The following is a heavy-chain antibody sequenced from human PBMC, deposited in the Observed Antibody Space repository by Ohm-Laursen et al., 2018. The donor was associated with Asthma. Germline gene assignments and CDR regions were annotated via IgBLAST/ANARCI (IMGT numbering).Heavy chain of an antibody. D-gene: IGHD6-6*01. CDR1: GGNFDTYA. V-gene: IGHV1-69*10. CDR2: IIPLFGLP. CDR3: ARSRQQLVRYDGFDI. J-gene: IGHJ3*02. Sequence: AASVKVSCKSSGGNFDTYAITWVRQAPGQGLEWVGVIIPLFGLPNYAQKFKGRVTITADKSTSTAYMDLTSLTSEDTAVYYCARSRQQLVRYDGFDIWGQGTMVTVSS.